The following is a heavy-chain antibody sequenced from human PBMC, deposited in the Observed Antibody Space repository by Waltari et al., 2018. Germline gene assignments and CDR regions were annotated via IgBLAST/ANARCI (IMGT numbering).Heavy chain of an antibody. V-gene: IGHV4-4*07. D-gene: IGHD6-6*01. CDR2: IYTSGST. Sequence: QVQLQESGPGLVKPSETLSLTCTVSGGSISSYYWSWIRPPAGKGLEWIGRIYTSGSTKYTPSLQSPVTISVDTSKTQFSLTLRSVTAADTAVYYCARDLEESIAARPIAFDIWGQWTMVTVSS. CDR1: GGSISSYY. CDR3: ARDLEESIAARPIAFDI. J-gene: IGHJ3*02.